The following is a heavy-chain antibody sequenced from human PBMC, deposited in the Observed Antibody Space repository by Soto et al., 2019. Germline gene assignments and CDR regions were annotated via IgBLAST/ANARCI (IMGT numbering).Heavy chain of an antibody. V-gene: IGHV1-2*04. CDR1: GYAFAGYY. Sequence: SVNLSWKECGYAFAGYYRHWVRQDPGQGLEWMGWINPNSGGTNYAQKFQGWVTMTRDTSISTAYMELSRLRSDDTAVYYCARAIPYDFWSGYSEPPYGMDVWGQGTTVTVSS. D-gene: IGHD3-3*01. CDR3: ARAIPYDFWSGYSEPPYGMDV. J-gene: IGHJ6*02. CDR2: INPNSGGT.